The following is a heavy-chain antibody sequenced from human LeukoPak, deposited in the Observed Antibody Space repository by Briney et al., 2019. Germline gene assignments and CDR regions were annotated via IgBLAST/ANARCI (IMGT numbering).Heavy chain of an antibody. V-gene: IGHV3-23*01. J-gene: IGHJ4*02. D-gene: IGHD3-16*02. CDR3: AKGEKTRPFGGVIDY. CDR1: GFTFTSYA. Sequence: PGGSLRLSCAASGFTFTSYAMSWVRQAPGQGLEWVSAISDSGGSTYYADSVKGRFTVSRDNSKNTLYLQMNSLRAEDTAVYYCAKGEKTRPFGGVIDYWGQRTLVTVSS. CDR2: ISDSGGST.